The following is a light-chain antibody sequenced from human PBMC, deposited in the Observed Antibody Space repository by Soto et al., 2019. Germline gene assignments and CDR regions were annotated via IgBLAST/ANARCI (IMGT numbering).Light chain of an antibody. V-gene: IGKV3-15*01. CDR1: QSISDN. CDR3: QQYKSWPPLT. CDR2: GAS. Sequence: DIVMTQSPASLSVSLGERATLSCLASQSISDNLAWYQQRSGQAPRLLIYGASTRATGVPARFSGSGSGIEFTLTISSLQSDDFAIYYCQQYKSWPPLTFGGGTKVE. J-gene: IGKJ4*01.